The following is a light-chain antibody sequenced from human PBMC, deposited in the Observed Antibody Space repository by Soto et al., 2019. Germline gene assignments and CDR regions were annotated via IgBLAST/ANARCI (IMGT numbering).Light chain of an antibody. CDR3: SSYRNSGTHYV. Sequence: VLTQPASVSGSPGQSITISCTGTSNDVGGYNYVSWYQQHPGKAPKLMIYEINNRPSGVSNRFSGSKSGNTASLTISGLQAEEEADYQCSSYRNSGTHYVFAVGNKVTV. J-gene: IGLJ1*01. CDR1: SNDVGGYNY. CDR2: EIN. V-gene: IGLV2-14*01.